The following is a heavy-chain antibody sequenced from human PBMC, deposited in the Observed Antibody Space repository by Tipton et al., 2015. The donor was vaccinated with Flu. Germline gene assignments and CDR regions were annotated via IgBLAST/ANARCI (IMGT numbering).Heavy chain of an antibody. CDR3: AKDRWAYYDSSGYAAFDI. CDR2: LSNSGGRT. V-gene: IGHV3-23*01. J-gene: IGHJ3*02. CDR1: GFTFSSHA. D-gene: IGHD3-22*01. Sequence: GSLRLSCTASGFTFSSHAMSWVRQAPGKGLEWVSGLSNSGGRTYYADSVRGRFTISRDNSKNTLYLQRNSLRAEDTAVYYCAKDRWAYYDSSGYAAFDIWGQGTMVTVSS.